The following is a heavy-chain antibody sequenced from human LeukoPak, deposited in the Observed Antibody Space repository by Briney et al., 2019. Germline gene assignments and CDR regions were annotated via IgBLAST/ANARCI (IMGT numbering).Heavy chain of an antibody. V-gene: IGHV4-39*01. CDR2: IYYSGST. J-gene: IGHJ4*02. D-gene: IGHD1-26*01. CDR1: GGSISSSSYY. CDR3: ARRNVVGGSYYFDY. Sequence: PSETLSLTCTVSGGSISSSSYYWGWIRQPPGKRLEWIGRIYYSGSTYYNPSLKSRVTISVDTSKNQFSLKLSSVTAADTAVYYCARRNVVGGSYYFDYWGQGTLVTVSS.